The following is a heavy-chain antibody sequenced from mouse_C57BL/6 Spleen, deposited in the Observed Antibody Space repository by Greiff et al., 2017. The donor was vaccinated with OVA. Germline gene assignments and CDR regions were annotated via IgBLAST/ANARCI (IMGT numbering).Heavy chain of an antibody. CDR2: IYPGDGDT. CDR3: ARWGAYGYGDYFDY. D-gene: IGHD2-2*01. Sequence: VQLQQSGAELVKPGASVKISCKASGYAFSSYWMNWVKQRPGKGLEWIGQIYPGDGDTTYNGKFKGKATLTADKSSSTAYMQLSSLTSEDSAVYFCARWGAYGYGDYFDYWGQGTTLTVSS. J-gene: IGHJ2*01. CDR1: GYAFSSYW. V-gene: IGHV1-80*01.